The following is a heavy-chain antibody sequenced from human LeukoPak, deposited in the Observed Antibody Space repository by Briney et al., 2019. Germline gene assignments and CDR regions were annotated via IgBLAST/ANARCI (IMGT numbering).Heavy chain of an antibody. CDR3: ARDMVGLAADGDWFDP. D-gene: IGHD6-13*01. V-gene: IGHV1-18*01. CDR2: IATYKRKR. J-gene: IGHJ5*02. CDR1: GYTFSSYG. Sequence: SVLVSCKASGYTFSSYGISWVRQAPGQGLEWMGWIATYKRKRKYAEKVQGRVTMTTDTSTTTAYMELRTLRSDDTAVYYCARDMVGLAADGDWFDPWGQGALVTVSS.